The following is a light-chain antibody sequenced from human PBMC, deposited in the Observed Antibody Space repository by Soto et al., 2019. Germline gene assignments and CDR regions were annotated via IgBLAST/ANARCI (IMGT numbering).Light chain of an antibody. CDR2: GAS. Sequence: EIVMTQSPATLSVSPGERATLSCRASLSVASYLAWYQQKPCQAPRLLIYGASTRATGIPARFSGSGSGTEFTLTISSLQSEDFAVYYGQQYNNWPSITFGQGTRLEIK. J-gene: IGKJ5*01. CDR1: LSVASY. CDR3: QQYNNWPSIT. V-gene: IGKV3-15*01.